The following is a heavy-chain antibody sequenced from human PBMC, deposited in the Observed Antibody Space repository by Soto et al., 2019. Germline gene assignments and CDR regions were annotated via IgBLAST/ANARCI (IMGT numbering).Heavy chain of an antibody. CDR1: GYTFSSHA. CDR2: INAANGDT. CDR3: VRRHVSATGIDWFDP. V-gene: IGHV1-3*01. J-gene: IGHJ5*02. Sequence: SVKVSCKASGYTFSSHAMHWVRQAPGQRLEWMGWINAANGDTKYSPKFQGRVTITRDTSASTAYMELSSLRSEDTAVYYCVRRHVSATGIDWFDPWGQGTLVTSPQ. D-gene: IGHD6-13*01.